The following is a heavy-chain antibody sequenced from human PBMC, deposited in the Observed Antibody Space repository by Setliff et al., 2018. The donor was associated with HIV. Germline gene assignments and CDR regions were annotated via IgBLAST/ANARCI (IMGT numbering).Heavy chain of an antibody. CDR3: VRAAAGLDV. CDR1: GFTFSSYW. Sequence: PGGSLRLSCAASGFTFSSYWMHWVRQAPGKGLVWVGRTRNRANNYITDYATSVQGRFTISRDYSKDSLFLQMDNLETEDTAVYYCVRAAAGLDVWSQGIQVTVSS. CDR2: TRNRANNYIT. J-gene: IGHJ4*02. V-gene: IGHV3-72*01.